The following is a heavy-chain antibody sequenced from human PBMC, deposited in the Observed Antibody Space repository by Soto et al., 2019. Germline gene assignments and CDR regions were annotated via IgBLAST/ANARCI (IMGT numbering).Heavy chain of an antibody. V-gene: IGHV3-30-3*01. D-gene: IGHD3-3*01. J-gene: IGHJ4*02. Sequence: PGGSLRLSCEGSGFTFSRHALHWVRQAPGKGLGWVAVSSKAGSVKYWIESVKGRFTLSRDNSKNRVYREMNSLRPEDTGVYYFVRSRSGAVADSFDLWGQGTLVTVSS. CDR1: GFTFSRHA. CDR2: SSKAGSVK. CDR3: VRSRSGAVADSFDL.